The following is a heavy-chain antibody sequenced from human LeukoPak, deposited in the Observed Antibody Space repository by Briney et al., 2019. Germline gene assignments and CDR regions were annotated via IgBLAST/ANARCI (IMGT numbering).Heavy chain of an antibody. V-gene: IGHV4-34*01. D-gene: IGHD6-19*01. CDR1: GVSFSGYY. CDR2: INHSGST. CDR3: ARVSSGWYRGGWFDP. J-gene: IGHJ5*02. Sequence: SETLSLTCAVYGVSFSGYYWSWIRQPPGKGLEWIGEINHSGSTNYNPSLKSRVTISVDTSKNQFSLKLSSVTAADTAVYYCARVSSGWYRGGWFDPWGQGTLVTVSS.